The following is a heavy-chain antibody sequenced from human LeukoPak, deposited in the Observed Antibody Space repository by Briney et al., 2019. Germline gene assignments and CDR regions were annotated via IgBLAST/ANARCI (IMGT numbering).Heavy chain of an antibody. J-gene: IGHJ4*02. CDR1: GYSISSGYY. V-gene: IGHV4-38-2*01. D-gene: IGHD4-17*01. Sequence: PSETLSLTCAVSGYSISSGYYWGWIRQPPGKGLEWIGSIYHSGSTYYNPSLKSRVTISVDTSKNQFSLKLSSVTAADTAVYYCARHNGDYRYWGQGTLVTVSS. CDR2: IYHSGST. CDR3: ARHNGDYRY.